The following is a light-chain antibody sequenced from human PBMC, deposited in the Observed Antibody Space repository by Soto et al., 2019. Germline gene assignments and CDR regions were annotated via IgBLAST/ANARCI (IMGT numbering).Light chain of an antibody. CDR1: QSISSW. J-gene: IGKJ1*01. V-gene: IGKV1-5*01. CDR3: QQYDSYWT. Sequence: DIQMTQSPSTLSSSVGDIFTISCRASQSISSWLAWYQQKPGKAPKLLIYDASSLEIGVPLRFSGSRSGTEFTLTISSLQPDDFATYYCQQYDSYWTFGQGTKVDIK. CDR2: DAS.